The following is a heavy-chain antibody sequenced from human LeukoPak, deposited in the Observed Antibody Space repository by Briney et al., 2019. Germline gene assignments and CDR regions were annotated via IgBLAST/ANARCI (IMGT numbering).Heavy chain of an antibody. D-gene: IGHD5-24*01. Sequence: GGSLRLSCTASEFTVSRNYMLWVRQAPGKGLEWVSLIFSNGDTHYADSVKGRFTISRDTSKNTVSLQMNSLRVEDTAMYYCTTDQMNYWGQGTLVTVSS. CDR1: EFTVSRNY. J-gene: IGHJ4*02. CDR2: IFSNGDT. V-gene: IGHV3-53*01. CDR3: TTDQMNY.